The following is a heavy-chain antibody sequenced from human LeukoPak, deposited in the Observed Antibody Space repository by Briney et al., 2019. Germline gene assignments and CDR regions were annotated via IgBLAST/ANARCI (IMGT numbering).Heavy chain of an antibody. Sequence: SETLSLTCAVYGGSFSGYYWSWIRQPPGKGLEWIGQISHSGLTKYNPALKSRLTISVDTSKNQISVNLISVTAADTAFYYCARHRAIAGPFDHWGQGALVTVSP. J-gene: IGHJ4*02. CDR1: GGSFSGYY. D-gene: IGHD6-19*01. CDR2: ISHSGLT. V-gene: IGHV4-59*08. CDR3: ARHRAIAGPFDH.